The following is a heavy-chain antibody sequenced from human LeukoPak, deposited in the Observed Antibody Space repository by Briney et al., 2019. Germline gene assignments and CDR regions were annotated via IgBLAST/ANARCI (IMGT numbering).Heavy chain of an antibody. V-gene: IGHV4-30-4*08. Sequence: SETLSLTCTVSGGSISSGDYYWSWIRQPPGKGLEWIGYIYYSGSTYYNPSLKSRVSISVDTSKNQFSLKLSSVTAADTAVYYCAKGVWGGRGAFDIWGQGTMVTVSS. CDR1: GGSISSGDYY. D-gene: IGHD1-26*01. J-gene: IGHJ3*02. CDR3: AKGVWGGRGAFDI. CDR2: IYYSGST.